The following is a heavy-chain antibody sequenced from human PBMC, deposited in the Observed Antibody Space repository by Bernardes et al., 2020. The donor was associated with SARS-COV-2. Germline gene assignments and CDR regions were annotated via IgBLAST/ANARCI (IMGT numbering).Heavy chain of an antibody. CDR3: AREEDIVVVTAILSGWFDP. V-gene: IGHV1-69*04. CDR1: GGTFSSYA. J-gene: IGHJ5*02. D-gene: IGHD2-21*02. Sequence: SVKVSCKASGGTFSSYAISWVRQAPGQGLEWMGRIIPILGIANYAQKFQGRVTITADKSTSTAYMELSSLRSEDTAVYYCAREEDIVVVTAILSGWFDPWGQGTLVTVSS. CDR2: IIPILGIA.